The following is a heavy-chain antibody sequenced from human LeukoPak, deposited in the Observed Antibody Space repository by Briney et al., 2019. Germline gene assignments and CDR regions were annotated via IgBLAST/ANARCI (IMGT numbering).Heavy chain of an antibody. D-gene: IGHD3-10*01. J-gene: IGHJ4*02. V-gene: IGHV4-34*01. CDR2: INHSGST. Sequence: SETLSLTCAVYGGSFSGYYWSWIRQPPGKGLEWIGEINHSGSTNYNPSLRSRVTISVDTSKNQFPLKLSSVTAADTAVYYCARVTVGVRGLHFDNWGQGTLVTVSS. CDR3: ARVTVGVRGLHFDN. CDR1: GGSFSGYY.